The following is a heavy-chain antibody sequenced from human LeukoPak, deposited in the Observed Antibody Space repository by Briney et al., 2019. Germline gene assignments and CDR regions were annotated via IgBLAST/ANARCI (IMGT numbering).Heavy chain of an antibody. Sequence: LPGGSLRLSCAASGFTFGSYGMHWVRQAPGKGLEWVAVISYDGSNKYYADSVKGRFTISRDNSKNTLYLQMNSLRAEDTAVYYCAKDTAPYGILMGYGMDVWGQGTTVTVSS. CDR2: ISYDGSNK. V-gene: IGHV3-30*18. J-gene: IGHJ6*02. CDR1: GFTFGSYG. D-gene: IGHD3-9*01. CDR3: AKDTAPYGILMGYGMDV.